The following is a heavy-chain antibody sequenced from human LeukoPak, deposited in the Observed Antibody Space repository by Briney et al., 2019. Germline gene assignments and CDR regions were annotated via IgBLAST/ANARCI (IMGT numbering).Heavy chain of an antibody. J-gene: IGHJ4*02. V-gene: IGHV1-18*01. CDR3: AREGPYSAGDY. Sequence: VASVKVSCKASGYTFTTYGIGWVRQGPGQGLEWMGWINGKNGNTDYAQKFQGRVIMTTDTSTSTAYMELRSLRSDDTAVYYCAREGPYSAGDYWGQGTLVTVSS. CDR2: INGKNGNT. CDR1: GYTFTTYG. D-gene: IGHD3-16*01.